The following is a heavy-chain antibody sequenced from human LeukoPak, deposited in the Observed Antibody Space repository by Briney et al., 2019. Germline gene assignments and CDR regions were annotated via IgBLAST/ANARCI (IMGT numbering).Heavy chain of an antibody. D-gene: IGHD3-22*01. J-gene: IGHJ4*02. CDR1: GFTFSSYA. V-gene: IGHV3-23*01. CDR2: ISGSDGST. CDR3: AKNYYDSSGYETTYFDY. Sequence: GGSLRLSCAASGFTFSSYAMSWVRQAPGKGLEWVSSISGSDGSTYYADSVKGRFTISRDNSKNTLYLQMNSLRAEDTAVYYCAKNYYDSSGYETTYFDYWGRGTLVTVSS.